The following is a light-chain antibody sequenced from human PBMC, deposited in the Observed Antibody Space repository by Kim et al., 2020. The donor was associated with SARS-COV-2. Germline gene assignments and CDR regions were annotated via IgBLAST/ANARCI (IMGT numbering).Light chain of an antibody. CDR2: YDT. CDR3: QVWDRASDNPV. CDR1: SDGRGG. V-gene: IGLV3-21*04. Sequence: AAGKAETVTCGGNSDGRGGVHGYQQKQEQAPWLVIAYDTDRHPGIPERDSGSTSGTAATLTISRVEAGDEADYVCQVWDRASDNPVFGGGTQLTVL. J-gene: IGLJ3*02.